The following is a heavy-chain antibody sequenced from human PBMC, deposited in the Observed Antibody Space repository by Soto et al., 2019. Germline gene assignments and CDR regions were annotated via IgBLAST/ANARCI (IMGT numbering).Heavy chain of an antibody. D-gene: IGHD5-12*01. CDR2: IIPILGIA. V-gene: IGHV1-69*02. CDR1: GGTFSSYT. Sequence: ASVKVSCKASGGTFSSYTISWVRQAPGQGLEWMGRIIPILGIANYAQKFQGRVTITADKSTSTAYMELSSLRSEDTAVYYCVVGYSGYDLPNPYYFDYWGQGTLVTVSS. J-gene: IGHJ4*02. CDR3: VVGYSGYDLPNPYYFDY.